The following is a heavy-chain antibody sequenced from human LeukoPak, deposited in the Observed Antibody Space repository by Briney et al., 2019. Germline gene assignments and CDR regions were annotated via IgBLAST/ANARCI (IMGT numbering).Heavy chain of an antibody. J-gene: IGHJ2*01. CDR2: IYHSGST. V-gene: IGHV4-38-2*01. CDR1: GYSISSGYY. Sequence: PSETLSLTCAVSGYSISSGYYWGWIRQPPGKGLEWIGSIYHSGSTYYNPSLKSRVTISVDTSKNQFSLKLSSVTAADTAVYYCARQGNYYDSSGYWYFDLWGRGTLATVSS. CDR3: ARQGNYYDSSGYWYFDL. D-gene: IGHD3-22*01.